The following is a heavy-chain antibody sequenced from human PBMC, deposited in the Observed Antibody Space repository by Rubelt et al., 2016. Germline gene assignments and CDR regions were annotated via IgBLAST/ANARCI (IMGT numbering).Heavy chain of an antibody. CDR3: VKAVDYGGKARWFDP. CDR1: GVTFSNYG. Sequence: VQLVESGGGVVQPGRSLRLSCAESGVTFSNYGMHWVRRAPGKGLEWVSAISGSRDYMDCAEAVKGRFTIYRDNAKKTLYLQMNSLRADDTALYDRVKAVDYGGKARWFDPWGQGTLVTVSS. CDR2: ISGSRDYM. J-gene: IGHJ5*02. V-gene: IGHV3-9*01. D-gene: IGHD4-17*01.